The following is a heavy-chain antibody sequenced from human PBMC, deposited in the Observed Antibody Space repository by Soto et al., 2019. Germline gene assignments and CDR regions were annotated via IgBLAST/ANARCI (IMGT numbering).Heavy chain of an antibody. CDR3: ARGEVN. CDR1: ESIFRGYA. J-gene: IGHJ4*02. CDR2: IWHDASNT. D-gene: IGHD1-26*01. V-gene: IGHV3-30*04. Sequence: QVHLVESGGGVVQPGRSLRLSCSASESIFRGYAMHWVRQAPGKGLEWVAVIWHDASNTIYSDSVRGRFTISRDNSKNTLYLQMNSLRPEDTAVYYCARGEVNWGQGTLVTVSS.